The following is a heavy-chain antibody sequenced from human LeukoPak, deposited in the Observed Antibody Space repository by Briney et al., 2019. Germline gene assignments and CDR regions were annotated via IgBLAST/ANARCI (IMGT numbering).Heavy chain of an antibody. CDR1: GFTFDDYA. D-gene: IGHD3-10*02. CDR2: VSGGGGST. CDR3: ATYVRGDFDY. Sequence: GGSLRLSCAASGFTFDDYAMHWVRQAPGKGLEWVSTVSGGGGSTWYADSVKGRLTISRDNSKNTLYLQMNSLRAEDTAVYYCATYVRGDFDYWGQGTLVTVSS. J-gene: IGHJ4*02. V-gene: IGHV3-23*01.